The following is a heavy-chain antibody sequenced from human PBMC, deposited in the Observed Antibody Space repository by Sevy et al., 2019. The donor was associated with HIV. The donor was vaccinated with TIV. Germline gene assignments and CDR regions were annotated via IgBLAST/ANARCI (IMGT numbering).Heavy chain of an antibody. J-gene: IGHJ6*02. CDR3: ARGECSSSSCYYYYGMDV. Sequence: ASLKVSCKASGYTFTSYVMNWVRQAPGQGLEWMGWINTNTGNPTYAQGFTGRFVFSLDTSVSTAYLQISSLKAEDTAVYYCARGECSSSSCYYYYGMDVWGQGAMVTVSS. D-gene: IGHD2-2*01. CDR2: INTNTGNP. V-gene: IGHV7-4-1*02. CDR1: GYTFTSYV.